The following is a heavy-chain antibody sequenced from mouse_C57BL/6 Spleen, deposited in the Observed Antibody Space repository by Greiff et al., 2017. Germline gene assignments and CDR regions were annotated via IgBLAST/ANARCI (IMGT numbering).Heavy chain of an antibody. V-gene: IGHV2-2*01. CDR1: GFSLTSYG. Sequence: VQLQQSGPGLVQPSQSLSITCTVSGFSLTSYGVHWVRQSQGKGLEWLGVIWSGGSTDYNAAFISRLSISKDNSKSQVFFKMNSLQADDTAIYYCARYYGSSSWFAYWGQGTLVTVSA. CDR3: ARYYGSSSWFAY. D-gene: IGHD1-1*01. J-gene: IGHJ3*01. CDR2: IWSGGST.